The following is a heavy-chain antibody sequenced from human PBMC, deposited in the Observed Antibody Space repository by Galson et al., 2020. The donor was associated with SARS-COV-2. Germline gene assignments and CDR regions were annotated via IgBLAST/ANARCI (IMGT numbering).Heavy chain of an antibody. J-gene: IGHJ4*02. CDR3: ARGRDPTKVENYFDY. Sequence: GGSLRLSCAASGFPFSTYAMHWFRQGPGKGLEWVAIALFDGCHTFYADSVKGRFTISRDDSKNMLYLQMNSLRTEDTAVYYCARGRDPTKVENYFDYWGQGTLVTVTS. CDR2: ALFDGCHT. CDR1: GFPFSTYA. V-gene: IGHV3-30-3*01.